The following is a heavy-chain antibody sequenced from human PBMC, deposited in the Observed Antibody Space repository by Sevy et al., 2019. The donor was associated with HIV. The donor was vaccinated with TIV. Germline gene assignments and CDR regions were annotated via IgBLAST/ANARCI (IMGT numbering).Heavy chain of an antibody. V-gene: IGHV3-33*01. J-gene: IGHJ6*02. D-gene: IGHD5-18*01. CDR2: IWYDGSNK. Sequence: GESLKISCAASGFTFSSYGMHWVRQAPGKGLEWVAVIWYDGSNKYYADSVKGRFTISRDNSKNTLYLQMNSLRAEDTAVYYCARDLLDTAMVTYYYYGMDVWGQGTTVTVSS. CDR1: GFTFSSYG. CDR3: ARDLLDTAMVTYYYYGMDV.